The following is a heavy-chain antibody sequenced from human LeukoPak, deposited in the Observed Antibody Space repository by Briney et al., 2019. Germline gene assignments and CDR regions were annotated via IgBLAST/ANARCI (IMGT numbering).Heavy chain of an antibody. CDR1: GFTFSSYA. J-gene: IGHJ4*02. CDR2: ISGSGGST. CDR3: AKGDRHYFDY. Sequence: GGSLRPSCAASGFTFSSYAMSWVRQAPGKGLEWVSAISGSGGSTYYADSVKGRFTISRDNSKNTLYLQMNSLRAADTAVYYWAKGDRHYFDYWGQGTLVTVSS. V-gene: IGHV3-23*01.